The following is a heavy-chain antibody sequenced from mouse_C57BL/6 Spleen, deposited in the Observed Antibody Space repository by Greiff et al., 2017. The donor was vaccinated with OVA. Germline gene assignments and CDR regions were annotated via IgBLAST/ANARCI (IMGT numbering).Heavy chain of an antibody. V-gene: IGHV1-42*01. J-gene: IGHJ3*01. CDR3: ARGHSRFAY. Sequence: EVKLMESGPELVKPGASVKISCKASGYSFTGYYMNWVKQSPEKSLEWIGEINPSTGGTTYNQKFKAKATLSVDKSSSTAYMQLKSLTSEDSAVYYCARGHSRFAYWGQGTLVTVSA. D-gene: IGHD3-1*01. CDR2: INPSTGGT. CDR1: GYSFTGYY.